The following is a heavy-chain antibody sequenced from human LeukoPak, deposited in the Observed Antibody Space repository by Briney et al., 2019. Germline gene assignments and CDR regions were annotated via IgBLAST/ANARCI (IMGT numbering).Heavy chain of an antibody. CDR1: GFTFSNYA. CDR3: ARQLGYCSDGSCYFDS. J-gene: IGHJ4*02. V-gene: IGHV3-23*01. CDR2: ISGSGGST. D-gene: IGHD2-15*01. Sequence: GGSLRLSCAASGFTFSNYAMSWARQAPGRGLEWVSAISGSGGSTYYADSVKGRFTISRDNSQNTLHLQMNSLRAEDTAVYHCARQLGYCSDGSCYFDSWGQGTLVTVSS.